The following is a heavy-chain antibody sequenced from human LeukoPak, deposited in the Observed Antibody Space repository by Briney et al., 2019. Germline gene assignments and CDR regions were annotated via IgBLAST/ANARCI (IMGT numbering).Heavy chain of an antibody. V-gene: IGHV3-23*01. CDR2: ITTSDGNT. D-gene: IGHD7-27*01. J-gene: IGHJ4*02. CDR1: GFTFSSYT. CDR3: AKDGGLWVSAHWGDS. Sequence: GVSLRLSCAASGFTFSSYTMSWVRQAPGKGLEWVSTITTSDGNTYYADSVKGRFTVSRDDSKNTLFLQMNSLRAEDTAVYYCAKDGGLWVSAHWGDSWGRGTLVTVSS.